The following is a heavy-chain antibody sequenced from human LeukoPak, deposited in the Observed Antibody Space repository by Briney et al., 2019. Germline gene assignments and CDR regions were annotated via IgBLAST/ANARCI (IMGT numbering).Heavy chain of an antibody. CDR2: INHSGST. Sequence: SETLSLTCAVYGGSFSGYYWSWIRQPPGKGLEWIGEINHSGSTNYNPSLKSRVTISVDTSKNQFSLKLSSATAADTAVYYCARGEKRITIFGVVINPHPQFDYWGQGTLVTVSS. CDR3: ARGEKRITIFGVVINPHPQFDY. V-gene: IGHV4-34*01. J-gene: IGHJ4*02. CDR1: GGSFSGYY. D-gene: IGHD3-3*01.